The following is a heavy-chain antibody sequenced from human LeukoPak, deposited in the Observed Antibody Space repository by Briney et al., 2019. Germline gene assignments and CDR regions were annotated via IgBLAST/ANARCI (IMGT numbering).Heavy chain of an antibody. CDR3: ARSNSGYLYYFDY. CDR2: IIPIFGTA. D-gene: IGHD5-12*01. Sequence: ASVKVSCKASGGTFSSYAISWVRQAPRQGLEWMGGIIPIFGTANYAQKFQGRVTITADESTSTAYMELSSLRSEDTAVYYCARSNSGYLYYFDYWGQGTLVTVSS. V-gene: IGHV1-69*13. J-gene: IGHJ4*02. CDR1: GGTFSSYA.